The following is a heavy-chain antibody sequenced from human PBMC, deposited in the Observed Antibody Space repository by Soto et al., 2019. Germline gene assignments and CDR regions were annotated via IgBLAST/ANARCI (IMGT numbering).Heavy chain of an antibody. CDR2: ISAFNGNT. D-gene: IGHD3-10*01. CDR1: NYMFGSYG. Sequence: QVQLVQSGAEVKRPGASVKVSCKASNYMFGSYGITWVRQATGQEPEWMGWISAFNGNTKYPQNLQGRVTMTTDTSTATAYMELRALRSDDSAMYFCARDGGYGAGSYLDYWGQGTLVTVS. J-gene: IGHJ4*02. V-gene: IGHV1-18*04. CDR3: ARDGGYGAGSYLDY.